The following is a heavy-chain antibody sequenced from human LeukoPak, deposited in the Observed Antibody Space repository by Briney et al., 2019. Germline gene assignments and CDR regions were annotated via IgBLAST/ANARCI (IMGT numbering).Heavy chain of an antibody. V-gene: IGHV3-30*04. CDR2: ISYDGSNK. J-gene: IGHJ4*02. CDR1: GFTFSSYA. Sequence: GGSLRLSCAASGFTFSSYAMHWVRQAPGKGLEWVAVISYDGSNKYYADSAKGRFTISRDNSKNTLYLQMNSLRAEDTAVYYCARDQLRFLEWSWDYWGQGTLVTVSS. D-gene: IGHD3-3*01. CDR3: ARDQLRFLEWSWDY.